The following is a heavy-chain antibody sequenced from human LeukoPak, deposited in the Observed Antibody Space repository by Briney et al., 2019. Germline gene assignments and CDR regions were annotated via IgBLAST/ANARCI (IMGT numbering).Heavy chain of an antibody. Sequence: GGSLRLSCAASGFTFSSYWMSWVRQAPGKGLEWVAIISYDGSDKYYADSVKGRFTISRDNSKNTLYLQMNSLRAEDTAVYYCAKVRVVFNWNYAYYFDSWGQGTLVTVSS. CDR2: ISYDGSDK. D-gene: IGHD1-7*01. CDR3: AKVRVVFNWNYAYYFDS. CDR1: GFTFSSYW. J-gene: IGHJ4*02. V-gene: IGHV3-30*18.